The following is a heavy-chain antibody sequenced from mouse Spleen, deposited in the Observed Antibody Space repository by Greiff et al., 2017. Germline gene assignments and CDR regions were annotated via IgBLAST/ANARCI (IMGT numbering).Heavy chain of an antibody. Sequence: QVQLKESGPELVKPGASVKISCKASGYTFTDYNINWVKQRPGQGLEWIGWIFPGSGSTYYNEKFKGKATLTVDKSSSTAYMLLSSLTSEDSAVYFCARAGGYYLYAMDYWGQGTSVTVSS. D-gene: IGHD2-3*01. J-gene: IGHJ4*01. V-gene: IGHV1-75*01. CDR3: ARAGGYYLYAMDY. CDR1: GYTFTDYN. CDR2: IFPGSGST.